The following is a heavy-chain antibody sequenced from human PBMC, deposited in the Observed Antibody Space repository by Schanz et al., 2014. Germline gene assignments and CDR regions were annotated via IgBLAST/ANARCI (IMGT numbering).Heavy chain of an antibody. CDR1: GGTFSSYA. CDR3: ARTGADPIFAFDI. CDR2: IIPILGIP. D-gene: IGHD6-19*01. J-gene: IGHJ3*02. Sequence: QVQLVQSGAEVKKPGSAVKVSCEASGGTFSSYAISWLRQAPGQGHEWMGRIIPILGIPEYAQKFQGRVTITADKSTGTAYMELSSLRSEDTAVYYCARTGADPIFAFDIWGQGTMVTVSS. V-gene: IGHV1-69*04.